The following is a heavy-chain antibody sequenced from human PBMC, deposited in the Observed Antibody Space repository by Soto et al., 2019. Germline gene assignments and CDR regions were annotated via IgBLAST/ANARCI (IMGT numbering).Heavy chain of an antibody. CDR2: INPSGGST. V-gene: IGHV1-46*03. D-gene: IGHD2-2*01. Sequence: ASVKVSCKASGYTFTSYYMHWVRQAPGQGLEWMGIINPSGGSTSYAQKFQGRVTMTRDTSTSTVYMELSSLRSEDTAVYYCARDDEWDVVPAVMERARTSGFDTWGQGTLVTVSS. J-gene: IGHJ5*02. CDR3: ARDDEWDVVPAVMERARTSGFDT. CDR1: GYTFTSYY.